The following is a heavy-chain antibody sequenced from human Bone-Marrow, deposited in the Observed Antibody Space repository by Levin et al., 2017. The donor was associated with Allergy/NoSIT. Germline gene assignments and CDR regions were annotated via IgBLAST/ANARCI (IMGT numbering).Heavy chain of an antibody. Sequence: KVSCKGSGYNFTTYWIGWVRQMPGKGLEWMGIIYPGDSHTRYSPSFQGQVTISADKSISTAYLQWSSLKASDTAMYYCARSIVTRNRVSWFDLWGQGTLVTVSS. CDR1: GYNFTTYW. J-gene: IGHJ5*02. V-gene: IGHV5-51*01. D-gene: IGHD5-12*01. CDR3: ARSIVTRNRVSWFDL. CDR2: IYPGDSHT.